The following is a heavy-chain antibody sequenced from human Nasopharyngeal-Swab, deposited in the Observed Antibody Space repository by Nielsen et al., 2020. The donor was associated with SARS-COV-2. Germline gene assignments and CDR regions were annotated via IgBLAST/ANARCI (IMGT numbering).Heavy chain of an antibody. CDR3: ARGEGSWSGYFYYYYYGMDV. CDR2: MNPNSGNT. Sequence: ASVKVSCKASGYTFTSYDINWVRQATGQGLEWMGWMNPNSGNTGYAQKFQGRVTMTRNTSISTAYMELSSLRSEDTAVYYCARGEGSWSGYFYYYYYGMDVWGQGTTVTVSS. V-gene: IGHV1-8*01. D-gene: IGHD3-3*01. J-gene: IGHJ6*02. CDR1: GYTFTSYD.